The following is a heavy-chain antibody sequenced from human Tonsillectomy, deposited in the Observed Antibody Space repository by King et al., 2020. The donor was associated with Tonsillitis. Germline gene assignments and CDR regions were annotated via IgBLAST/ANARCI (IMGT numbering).Heavy chain of an antibody. CDR3: AGVEATVDPVTMIVVVTRHDAFDI. J-gene: IGHJ3*02. D-gene: IGHD3-22*01. Sequence: QLQESGPGLVKPSETLSLTCAVSGYSISSGYCWGWIRQPPGKGLEWIGSIYHSGSIYYNPSLKSRVTISVDTSKNQFSLKGSSVTAADTAVYYCAGVEATVDPVTMIVVVTRHDAFDIWGQGTMVTVSS. CDR2: IYHSGSI. CDR1: GYSISSGYC. V-gene: IGHV4-38-2*01.